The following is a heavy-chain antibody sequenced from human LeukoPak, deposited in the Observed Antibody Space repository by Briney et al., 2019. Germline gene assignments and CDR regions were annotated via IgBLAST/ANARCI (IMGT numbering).Heavy chain of an antibody. D-gene: IGHD2-21*01. CDR3: ARVGGGGVYYGMDV. CDR2: IYSGGST. Sequence: GGSLRLSCAASGFTVSSNYMSWVRQAPGKGLEWVSVIYSGGSTYYADSVKGRFTISRDNSKNTLYLQMNSLRAEDTAVYYCARVGGGGVYYGMDVWGQGTTVTVSS. J-gene: IGHJ6*02. V-gene: IGHV3-53*01. CDR1: GFTVSSNY.